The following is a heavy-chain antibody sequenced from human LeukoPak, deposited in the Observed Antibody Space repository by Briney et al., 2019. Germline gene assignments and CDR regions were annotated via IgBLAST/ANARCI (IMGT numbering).Heavy chain of an antibody. CDR2: ISGYNGNT. Sequence: ASVKVSCKASGYSFTSYGITWVRQAPGQGLEWMGWISGYNGNTKYAQKFQGRVTMTTDTSTSTAYMELRSLRSYDTAVYYCARDYGDYPSYWGQGTLVTVSS. V-gene: IGHV1-18*01. CDR3: ARDYGDYPSY. J-gene: IGHJ4*02. CDR1: GYSFTSYG. D-gene: IGHD4-17*01.